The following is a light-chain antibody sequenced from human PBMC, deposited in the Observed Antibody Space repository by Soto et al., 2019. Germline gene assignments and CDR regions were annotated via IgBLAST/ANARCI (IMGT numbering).Light chain of an antibody. CDR2: DVS. CDR3: CSYAGTYTV. V-gene: IGLV2-11*01. J-gene: IGLJ3*02. Sequence: QSALTQPASVSGSPGQSITISCTGTNSDVGGYEYVTWYQQHPGKAPKLMIYDVSKRPSGVPDRFSGSKSGNTASLTISGLQTDDEADYYCCSYAGTYTVFGGGTKLTVL. CDR1: NSDVGGYEY.